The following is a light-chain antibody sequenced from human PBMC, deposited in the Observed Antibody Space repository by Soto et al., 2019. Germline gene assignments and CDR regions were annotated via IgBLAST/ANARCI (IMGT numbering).Light chain of an antibody. CDR2: GAS. J-gene: IGKJ1*01. V-gene: IGKV1-17*01. CDR3: QHYNSYSEA. Sequence: DIQMTQSTSSLSESVGDRVTISCRASQGIGNALGWYQQKPGKPPKVLIYGASNLQSGVPSRFSGSGSGTEFTLTISSLQPDDFATYYCQHYNSYSEAFGQGTKVDI. CDR1: QGIGNA.